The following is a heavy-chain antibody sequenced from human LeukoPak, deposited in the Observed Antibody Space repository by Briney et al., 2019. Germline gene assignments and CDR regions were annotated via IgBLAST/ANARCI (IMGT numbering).Heavy chain of an antibody. Sequence: PSETLSLTCTVSGGSISSYYWSWIRQPPGKGLEWIGYIYYSGSTNYNPSLKSRVTISVDTSKNQFSLKLSSVTAADTAVYYCARGSDFWSGYYGGWFDPWGQGALVTVSS. CDR3: ARGSDFWSGYYGGWFDP. J-gene: IGHJ5*02. V-gene: IGHV4-59*01. D-gene: IGHD3-3*01. CDR1: GGSISSYY. CDR2: IYYSGST.